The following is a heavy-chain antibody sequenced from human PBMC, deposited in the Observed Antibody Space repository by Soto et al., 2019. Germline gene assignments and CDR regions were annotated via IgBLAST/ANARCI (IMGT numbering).Heavy chain of an antibody. CDR1: GFSFSSYG. D-gene: IGHD3-10*01. J-gene: IGHJ2*01. CDR3: ARDVIYGSGCLDL. Sequence: PWGSLRVSCVSSGFSFSSYGMPWVRQAPGKGLERVAVTWHDGSNKYYADSVKGRFTISRDNSKNTVHLQMDSLRAEDTAVYYCARDVIYGSGCLDLWGRGTPVTVSS. CDR2: TWHDGSNK. V-gene: IGHV3-33*01.